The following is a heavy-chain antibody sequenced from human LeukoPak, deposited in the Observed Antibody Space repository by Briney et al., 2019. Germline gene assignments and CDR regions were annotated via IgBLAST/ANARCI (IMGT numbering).Heavy chain of an antibody. CDR3: ARGGDYGSGSYYAFDAFDI. J-gene: IGHJ3*02. V-gene: IGHV1-24*01. CDR1: GYTLTELS. Sequence: ASVKVSCKVSGYTLTELSMHWVRQAPGKGLEWMGGFDPEDGETIYAQKFQGRVTMTEDTSTDTAYMELSSLRSEDTAVYYCARGGDYGSGSYYAFDAFDIWGQGTMVTVSS. CDR2: FDPEDGET. D-gene: IGHD3-10*01.